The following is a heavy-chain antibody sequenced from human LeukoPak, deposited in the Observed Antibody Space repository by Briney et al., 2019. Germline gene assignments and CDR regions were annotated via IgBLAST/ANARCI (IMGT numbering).Heavy chain of an antibody. Sequence: PGGSLRLSCAASGFTFSSYAMHWVRQAPGKGLERVAFIRYDGSNKYYADSVKGRFTISRDNSKNKLYLQMNSLRAEDTAVYYCAKGSKEVLFTRDHYMDVWGKGTTVTISS. CDR3: AKGSKEVLFTRDHYMDV. D-gene: IGHD3-3*01. CDR2: IRYDGSNK. V-gene: IGHV3-30*02. CDR1: GFTFSSYA. J-gene: IGHJ6*03.